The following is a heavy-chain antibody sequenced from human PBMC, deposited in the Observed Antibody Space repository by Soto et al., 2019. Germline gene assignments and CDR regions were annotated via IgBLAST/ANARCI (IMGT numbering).Heavy chain of an antibody. J-gene: IGHJ4*02. CDR3: ARVVLGHSYTPAYYFDY. V-gene: IGHV4-61*01. Sequence: QAQLQESGPGLVKPSETLSLTCTVSGGSVSSSSYYWSWIRQAPGKGLEWIGYISYSGNTNYNPSLKSRVTISLDMPKNQFSLKLTSVTAADTAVYYCARVVLGHSYTPAYYFDYWGQGTLVTVSS. CDR2: ISYSGNT. CDR1: GGSVSSSSYY. D-gene: IGHD5-18*01.